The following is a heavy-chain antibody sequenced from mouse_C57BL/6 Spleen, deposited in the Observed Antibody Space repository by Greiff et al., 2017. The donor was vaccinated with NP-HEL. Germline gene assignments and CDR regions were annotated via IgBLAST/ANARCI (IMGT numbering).Heavy chain of an antibody. D-gene: IGHD1-1*01. CDR1: GYTFTSYW. V-gene: IGHV1-59*01. CDR3: ARDPYYYGSSYPDY. Sequence: QVQLQQPGAELVRPGTSVKLSCKASGYTFTSYWMHWVKQRPGQGLEWIGVIDPSDSYTNYNQKFKGKATLTVDTSSSTAYMQLSSLTSEDSAVYYCARDPYYYGSSYPDYWGQGTTLTVSS. CDR2: IDPSDSYT. J-gene: IGHJ2*01.